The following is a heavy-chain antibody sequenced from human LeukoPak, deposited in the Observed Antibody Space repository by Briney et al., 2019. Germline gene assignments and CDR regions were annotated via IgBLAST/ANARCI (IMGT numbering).Heavy chain of an antibody. V-gene: IGHV1-2*02. CDR1: GYTFTDYY. J-gene: IGHJ4*02. Sequence: GASVKVSCKASGYTFTDYYMHWVRQAPGQGLEWMGWINPNSGGTNYALKFQGRVTMTRDTSISTVYMEVSRLTSDDTAVNYCARKKGDNWGQGTLVTVSS. CDR3: ARKKGDN. CDR2: INPNSGGT.